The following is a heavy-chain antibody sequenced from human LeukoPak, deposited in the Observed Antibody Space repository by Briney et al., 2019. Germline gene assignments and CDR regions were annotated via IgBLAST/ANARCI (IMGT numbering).Heavy chain of an antibody. V-gene: IGHV4-39*01. CDR3: ARVIGAGGGNWFDP. Sequence: SETLSLTCTVSGGSISSSSYYWDWIRQPPGKGLEWIGSIYYSGSTYYNPSLKSRVTISVDTSKNQFSLKLSSVAAADTAVYYCARVIGAGGGNWFDPWGQGTLVTVSS. J-gene: IGHJ5*02. CDR2: IYYSGST. CDR1: GGSISSSSYY. D-gene: IGHD1-26*01.